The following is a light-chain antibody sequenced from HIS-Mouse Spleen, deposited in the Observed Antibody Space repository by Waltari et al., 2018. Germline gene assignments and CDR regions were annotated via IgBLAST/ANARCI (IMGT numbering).Light chain of an antibody. J-gene: IGKJ4*01. CDR2: KVS. Sequence: DVVMTQSPLSLPVTLGQPASISCRSSQSLVHSDGNTYLNWLQQRPGQSTRRLIYKVSDRDSGVPDRFSGSGSGTDFTLKISRVEAEDVGVYYCMQGTHWPPTFGGGTKVEIK. CDR3: MQGTHWPPT. CDR1: QSLVHSDGNTY. V-gene: IGKV2-30*02.